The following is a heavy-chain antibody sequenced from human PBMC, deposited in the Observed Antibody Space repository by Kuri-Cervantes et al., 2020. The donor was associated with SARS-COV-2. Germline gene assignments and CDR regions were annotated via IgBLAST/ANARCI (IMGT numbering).Heavy chain of an antibody. Sequence: GGTLRLSCAASGFTFSSYEMSWVRKAPGKGLEWVSYISSSGSTIYYADSVKGRFTISRDNAKNSLYLQMNSLRAEATADYYCASARFDAFDLWGQGTMVTVSS. CDR1: GFTFSSYE. D-gene: IGHD4-17*01. CDR2: ISSSGSTI. CDR3: ASARFDAFDL. V-gene: IGHV3-48*03. J-gene: IGHJ3*01.